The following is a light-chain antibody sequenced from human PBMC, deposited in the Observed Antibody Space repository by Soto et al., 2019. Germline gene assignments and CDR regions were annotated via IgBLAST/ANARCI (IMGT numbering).Light chain of an antibody. CDR2: DDT. V-gene: IGLV2-11*01. Sequence: QSALTQPRSVSGSPGQSVTISCTGTSSDIGGYKYVSWYQPHPGKAPKLMIYDDTKRPSGVPDRFSGSKSANTASLTISGLQAEDEADYYCSSYADTNTRAFGGGTKLTVL. J-gene: IGLJ2*01. CDR1: SSDIGGYKY. CDR3: SSYADTNTRA.